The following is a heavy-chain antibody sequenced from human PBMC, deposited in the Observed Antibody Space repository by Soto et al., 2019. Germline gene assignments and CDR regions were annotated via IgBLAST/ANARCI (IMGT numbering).Heavy chain of an antibody. J-gene: IGHJ4*02. V-gene: IGHV1-69*13. CDR1: GGTFSSYA. CDR2: IIPIFGTA. CDR3: ARDLGMTFDY. D-gene: IGHD7-27*01. Sequence: AASVKVSCKASGGTFSSYAISWVRQAPGQGLEWMGGIIPIFGTANYAQKFQGRVTITADESTSTAYMELSSLRSEDTAVYYCARDLGMTFDYWGQGTLVTVSS.